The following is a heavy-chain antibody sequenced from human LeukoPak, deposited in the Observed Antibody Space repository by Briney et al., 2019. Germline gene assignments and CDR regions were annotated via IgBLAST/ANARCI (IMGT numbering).Heavy chain of an antibody. CDR1: GGSFSGYY. V-gene: IGHV4-34*01. Sequence: PSETLSLTCAVYGGSFSGYYWSWIRQPPGKGLEWIGEINHSGSTNYNPSLKNRVTISVDTSKNQFSLMLNSVTAADTAMYYCARVVGAYHYFDYWGQGTLVTVSS. J-gene: IGHJ4*02. CDR2: INHSGST. D-gene: IGHD2-15*01. CDR3: ARVVGAYHYFDY.